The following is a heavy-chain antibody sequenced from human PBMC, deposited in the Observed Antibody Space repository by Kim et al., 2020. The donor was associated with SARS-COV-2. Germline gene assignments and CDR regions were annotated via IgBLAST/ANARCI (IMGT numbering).Heavy chain of an antibody. CDR2: IYYSGST. V-gene: IGHV4-39*01. D-gene: IGHD3-10*01. CDR1: GGSISSSSYY. Sequence: SETLSLTCTVSGGSISSSSYYWGWIRQPPGKGLEWIGSIYYSGSTYYNPSLKSRVTISVDTSKNQFSLKLSSVTAADTAVYYCARRIRGGGAGFDYWGQG. J-gene: IGHJ4*02. CDR3: ARRIRGGGAGFDY.